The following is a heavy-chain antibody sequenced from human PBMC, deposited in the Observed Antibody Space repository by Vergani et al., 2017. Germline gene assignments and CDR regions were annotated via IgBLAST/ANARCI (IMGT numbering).Heavy chain of an antibody. CDR2: IGSSGPYI. J-gene: IGHJ6*02. V-gene: IGHV3-21*06. CDR1: GFTFSDFS. CDR3: ARDCTSGGCPDNYGMDV. D-gene: IGHD2-8*01. Sequence: VQLVESGGGLVKPGGSLRLSCAASGFTFSDFSMSWVRQAPGKGLEWVAFIGSSGPYINYADSVKGRFIISRDNTHNSLFLQLRSLRAEDAAVYYCARDCTSGGCPDNYGMDVWGRGATVTVSS.